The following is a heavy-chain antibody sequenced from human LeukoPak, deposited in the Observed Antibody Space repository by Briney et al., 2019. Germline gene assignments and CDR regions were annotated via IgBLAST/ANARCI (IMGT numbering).Heavy chain of an antibody. Sequence: PSETLSLTCIVSGDSIRTGTYYWGWIRQPPGKGLEWIGNIEYSGSTFDNPSLKTRLTISIDTSKNHFSLRLASVIAADTAVYFCVRVLPLGEGYFDFWGQGTLVTVSS. CDR2: IEYSGST. V-gene: IGHV4-39*07. J-gene: IGHJ4*02. CDR1: GDSIRTGTYY. D-gene: IGHD7-27*01. CDR3: VRVLPLGEGYFDF.